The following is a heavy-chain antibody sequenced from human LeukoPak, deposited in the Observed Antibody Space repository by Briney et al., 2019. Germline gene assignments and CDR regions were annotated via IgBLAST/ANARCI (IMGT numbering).Heavy chain of an antibody. V-gene: IGHV3-23*01. D-gene: IGHD1-1*01. J-gene: IGHJ4*02. CDR1: GFAFSSHA. CDR2: IDISGGST. CDR3: ANEVRPNDY. Sequence: GGSLRLPCAASGFAFSSHAMCWVRQAPGKGLEWVSSIDISGGSTYYADSAEGRFTISRDNSKNTLYLQMNGLRVEDTALYYCANEVRPNDYWGQGTLVTVSS.